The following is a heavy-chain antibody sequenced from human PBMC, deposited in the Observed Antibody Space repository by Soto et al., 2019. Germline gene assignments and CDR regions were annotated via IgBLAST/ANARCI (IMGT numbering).Heavy chain of an antibody. CDR1: GGLPSGKY. J-gene: IGHJ4*02. CDR3: ATSLQLLGFFGC. CDR2: SNDYGST. V-gene: IGHV4-34*01. Sequence: QVQLQQWGAGLLKPSETLSLTCAVHGGLPSGKYWSWIRQAPGKGLEWIGESNDYGSTIYNPSLKSRVTTSVDTSKQQFSLTLISVTAADTDVYYCATSLQLLGFFGCWGQGILVTVSS. D-gene: IGHD3-3*01.